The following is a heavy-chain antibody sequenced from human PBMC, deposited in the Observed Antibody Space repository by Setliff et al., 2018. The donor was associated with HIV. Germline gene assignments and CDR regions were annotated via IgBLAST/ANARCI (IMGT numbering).Heavy chain of an antibody. CDR2: IYYSGSI. Sequence: PSETLSLTCVVSGYSISSNDWWGWIRQSPGKGLERIGYIYYSGSIYYNPSLKSRVTMSVDTSKNQFSLRLSSVTAVDTAVYYCAKKGNGDYHFDYWGQGTLVPSPQ. D-gene: IGHD4-17*01. V-gene: IGHV4-28*05. CDR1: GYSISSNDW. CDR3: AKKGNGDYHFDY. J-gene: IGHJ4*02.